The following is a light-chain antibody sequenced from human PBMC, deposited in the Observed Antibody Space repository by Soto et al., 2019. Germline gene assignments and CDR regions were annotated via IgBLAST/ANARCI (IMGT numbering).Light chain of an antibody. Sequence: EIVMTKSPATLSVPPGERATLSCRASQSVGSNLAWYQQKPGQAPRLLIYAASTRATGIPARFSGSGSGTEFTLTICSLQSEDFAVYYCQQYNNWSFGQGAKVDIK. V-gene: IGKV3-15*01. J-gene: IGKJ1*01. CDR2: AAS. CDR3: QQYNNWS. CDR1: QSVGSN.